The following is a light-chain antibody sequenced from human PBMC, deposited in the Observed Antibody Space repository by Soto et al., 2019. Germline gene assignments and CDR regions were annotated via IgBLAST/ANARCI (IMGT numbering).Light chain of an antibody. CDR3: QTWGAGIRV. V-gene: IGLV4-69*01. CDR2: LNSDGRH. CDR1: SGHSNYA. J-gene: IGLJ2*01. Sequence: QPVLTQSLSASASLGASVKLTCTLRSGHSNYAIAWHQQQPEKGPRYLMKLNSDGRHTKGDWFPYSFSGSSYGAERYLTSSGLQSVYEADYYCQTWGAGIRVFGGGPKVTVL.